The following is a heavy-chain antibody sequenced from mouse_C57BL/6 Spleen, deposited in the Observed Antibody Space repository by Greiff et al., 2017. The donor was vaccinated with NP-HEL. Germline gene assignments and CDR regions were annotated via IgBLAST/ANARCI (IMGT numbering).Heavy chain of an antibody. CDR3: ARNGITTVVATGYFDV. CDR1: GFSLTSYA. Sequence: VHLVESGPGLVAPSQSLSITCTVSGFSLTSYAISWVRQPPGKGLEWLGVIWTGGGTNYNSALKSRLSISKDNSKSQVFLKMNSLQTDDTARYYCARNGITTVVATGYFDVWGTGTTVTVSS. CDR2: IWTGGGT. V-gene: IGHV2-9-1*01. J-gene: IGHJ1*03. D-gene: IGHD1-1*01.